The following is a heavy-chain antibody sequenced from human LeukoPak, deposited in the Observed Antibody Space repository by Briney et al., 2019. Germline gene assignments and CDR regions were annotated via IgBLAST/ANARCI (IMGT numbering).Heavy chain of an antibody. Sequence: GGSLRLSCAASGFTFSSYGTHWVRQAPGKGLEWVAFIRYDGSNKYYADSVKGRFTISRDNSKNTLYLQMNSLRAEDTAVYYCAKEPDYYDSSGDSGEYFQHWGQGTLVTVSS. CDR1: GFTFSSYG. V-gene: IGHV3-30*02. CDR3: AKEPDYYDSSGDSGEYFQH. J-gene: IGHJ1*01. D-gene: IGHD3-22*01. CDR2: IRYDGSNK.